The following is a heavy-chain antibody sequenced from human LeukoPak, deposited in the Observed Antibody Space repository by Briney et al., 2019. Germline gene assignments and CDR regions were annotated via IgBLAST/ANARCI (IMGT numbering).Heavy chain of an antibody. V-gene: IGHV3-21*01. CDR3: TRDLMDYDVSTGLHHYYMDV. Sequence: GGSLRLSCAASAFTFSIYSMSWVRQAPGKGLEWVSSISSDTYIYYADSVKGRFTISRDNAKNTLYLQMNTLRVEDTAVYYCTRDLMDYDVSTGLHHYYMDVWGQGTTVTVSS. CDR1: AFTFSIYS. J-gene: IGHJ6*02. CDR2: ISSDTYI. D-gene: IGHD3-9*01.